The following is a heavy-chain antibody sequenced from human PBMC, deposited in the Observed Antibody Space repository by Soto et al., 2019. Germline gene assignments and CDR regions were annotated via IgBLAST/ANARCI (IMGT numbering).Heavy chain of an antibody. CDR2: TSNALKWNI. CDR3: LSQRSSGTRCYSWFVN. V-gene: IGHV6-1*01. Sequence: SQTLSLTCGISGDTVSTTHAAWNWTRQSPSRGLQWLATTSNALKWNIDYSVSLRGRTLIVVAVSKNLVSLQVEPVTPDDTAIYSCLSQRSSGTRCYSWFVNGGQGAMVEASS. J-gene: IGHJ5*01. D-gene: IGHD3-10*01. CDR1: GDTVSTTHAA.